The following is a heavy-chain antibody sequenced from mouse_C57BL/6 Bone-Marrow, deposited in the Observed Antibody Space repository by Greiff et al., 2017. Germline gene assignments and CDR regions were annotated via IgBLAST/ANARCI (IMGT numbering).Heavy chain of an antibody. Sequence: QVQLQQPGADLVRPGSSVKLSCKASGYTFTSYWMHWVKQRPGQGLEWIVNIYPSDSETHYNQKFKDKATLTVDKSSSTAYMQLSSLTSEDSAVYYCALITSVSVWGKGTPVTVSA. CDR2: IYPSDSET. D-gene: IGHD1-1*01. J-gene: IGHJ1*03. V-gene: IGHV1-61*01. CDR3: ALITSVSV. CDR1: GYTFTSYW.